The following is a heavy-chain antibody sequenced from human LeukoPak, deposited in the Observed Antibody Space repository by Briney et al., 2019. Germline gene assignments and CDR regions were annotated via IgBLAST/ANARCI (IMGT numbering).Heavy chain of an antibody. CDR1: SDSIRSYY. D-gene: IGHD5-18*01. J-gene: IGHJ6*02. V-gene: IGHV4-59*01. CDR2: IYYSGST. CDR3: ASQTGVTYAMEV. Sequence: SETLSLTCSVSSDSIRSYYWSWIRQPPGKGLEWIGYIYYSGSTNYNPSLKSRVTISADTSKNQFSLKLSSVTAADTAVYYCASQTGVTYAMEVWGQGTTVTVSS.